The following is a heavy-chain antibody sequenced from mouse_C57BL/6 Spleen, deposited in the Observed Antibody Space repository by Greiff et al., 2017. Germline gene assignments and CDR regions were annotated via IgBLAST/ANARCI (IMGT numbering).Heavy chain of an antibody. Sequence: EVQLLESGGGLVQPGGSLKLSCAASGIAFSRYWMSWVRRAPGQGLEWIGEINPDSSTINYAPSLKDKFIMARDNATNTLYLQMSKVRSEDTALYYCARDYYAKGYYGYWGQGTTLTVSS. CDR1: GIAFSRYW. V-gene: IGHV4-1*01. CDR3: ARDYYAKGYYGY. D-gene: IGHD1-1*01. CDR2: INPDSSTI. J-gene: IGHJ2*01.